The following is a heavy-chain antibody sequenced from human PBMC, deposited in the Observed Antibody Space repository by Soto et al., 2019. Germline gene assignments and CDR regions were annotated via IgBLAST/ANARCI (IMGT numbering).Heavy chain of an antibody. V-gene: IGHV5-51*01. D-gene: IGHD1-26*01. CDR2: IYPGDSDT. CDR3: ANHPLKWELPLNFDY. CDR1: GYSFTSYW. Sequence: GESLKISCKGSGYSFTSYWIDWVRHMPGKGLEWMGIIYPGDSDTRYSPSFQGQVTISADKSISTAYLQWSSLKASDTAMYYCANHPLKWELPLNFDYGGQGTMVTVPS. J-gene: IGHJ4*02.